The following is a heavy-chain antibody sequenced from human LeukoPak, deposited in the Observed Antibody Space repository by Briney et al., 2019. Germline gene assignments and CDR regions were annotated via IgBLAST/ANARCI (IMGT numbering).Heavy chain of an antibody. J-gene: IGHJ4*02. CDR3: AKVILYYYVSRGYYPTDY. Sequence: QPGASLRLSCVASGFTFSSYAMNWVRQAPGKGLEWVSAISSSGGGTYYADSVKGRFTISRDNSNNTLYLKMNSLRAEDTAVYYCAKVILYYYVSRGYYPTDYWGQGTLVTVSS. V-gene: IGHV3-23*01. D-gene: IGHD3-22*01. CDR1: GFTFSSYA. CDR2: ISSSGGGT.